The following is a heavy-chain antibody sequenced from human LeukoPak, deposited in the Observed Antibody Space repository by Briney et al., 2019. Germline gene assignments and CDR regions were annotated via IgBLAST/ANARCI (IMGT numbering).Heavy chain of an antibody. CDR3: ARDRLAVAGGGFDY. J-gene: IGHJ4*02. Sequence: ASVKVSCKASGYTFTSYDINWVRQATGQGLEWMGWMNPNSGNTGYAQKFQGRVTMTRDTSTSTVYMELSSLRSEDTAVYYCARDRLAVAGGGFDYWGQGTLVTVSS. D-gene: IGHD6-19*01. CDR1: GYTFTSYD. CDR2: MNPNSGNT. V-gene: IGHV1-8*01.